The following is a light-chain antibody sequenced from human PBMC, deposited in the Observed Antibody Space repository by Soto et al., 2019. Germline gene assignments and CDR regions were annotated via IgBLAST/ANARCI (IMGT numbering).Light chain of an antibody. CDR3: QQSYSTPLT. J-gene: IGKJ4*01. V-gene: IGKV1-39*01. CDR1: QSISSY. Sequence: DIQMTQSPSSLSASVGDRVTITCRASQSISSYLNWYQQKPGKAPKLLIYAASSLQSGVPSRFSGSRSGTDFTLTISSLQPEDFPTYYCQQSYSTPLTFGGGTKVEIK. CDR2: AAS.